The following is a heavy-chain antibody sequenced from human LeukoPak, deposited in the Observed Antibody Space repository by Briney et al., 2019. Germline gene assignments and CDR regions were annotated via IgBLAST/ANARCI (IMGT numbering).Heavy chain of an antibody. CDR1: GGSISSYY. CDR2: IYTSGST. CDR3: ATYGGLYSSSKGYYFDY. V-gene: IGHV4-4*07. D-gene: IGHD6-6*01. Sequence: PSETLSLTCTVSGGSISSYYWSWIRQPAGKGLEWIGRIYTSGSTNYNPSLKSRVTMSVDTSKNQFSLKLSSVTAADSAVYYCATYGGLYSSSKGYYFDYWGQGTLVTVSS. J-gene: IGHJ4*02.